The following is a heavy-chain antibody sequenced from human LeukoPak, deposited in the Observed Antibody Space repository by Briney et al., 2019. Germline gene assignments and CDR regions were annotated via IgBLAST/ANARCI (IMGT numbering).Heavy chain of an antibody. J-gene: IGHJ4*02. CDR2: IIPIFGTA. D-gene: IGHD2-2*01. CDR1: GGTFSSYA. Sequence: ASVKVSCKASGGTFSSYAISWVRQAPGQGLEWMGGIIPIFGTANYAQKLQGRVTMTTDTSTSTAYMELRSLRSDDTAVYYCARVFRGYTHCSSTSCLAFGYWGQGTLVTVSS. CDR3: ARVFRGYTHCSSTSCLAFGY. V-gene: IGHV1-69*05.